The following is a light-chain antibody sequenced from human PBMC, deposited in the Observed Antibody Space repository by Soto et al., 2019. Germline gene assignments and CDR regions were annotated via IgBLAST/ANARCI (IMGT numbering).Light chain of an antibody. CDR1: QSVSTN. CDR3: QQYNNWPPWT. CDR2: GAS. J-gene: IGKJ1*01. Sequence: EIVMTQSPATLSVSPGERATLSCRASQSVSTNLAWYQQKPGQAARLLVYGASTRATGIPARFSGSGSGTEFTLTISSLHSEDVAVYYCQQYNNWPPWTLGQGTKVQIK. V-gene: IGKV3-15*01.